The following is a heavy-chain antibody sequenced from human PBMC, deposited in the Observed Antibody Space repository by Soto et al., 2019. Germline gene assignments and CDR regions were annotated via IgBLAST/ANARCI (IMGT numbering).Heavy chain of an antibody. CDR2: IYYSGST. J-gene: IGHJ4*01. CDR3: ARGANFDY. CDR1: CGAIISYY. Sequence: PSETLSLTCTFSCGAIISYYWSWIRQPPGKGLEWIGYIYYSGSTNYNPSLKSRVTISVDTSKNQFSLKLSSVTAADTAVYYCARGANFDYWGHGTLVTVSS. V-gene: IGHV4-59*01. D-gene: IGHD2-15*01.